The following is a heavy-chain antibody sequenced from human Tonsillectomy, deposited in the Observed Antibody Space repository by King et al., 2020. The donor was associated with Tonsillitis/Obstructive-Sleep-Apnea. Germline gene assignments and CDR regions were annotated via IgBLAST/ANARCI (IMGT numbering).Heavy chain of an antibody. CDR3: APLPGWELLGGFFDY. CDR1: GFSLSTSGVG. V-gene: IGHV2-5*02. Sequence: TLKESGPTLVKPTQTLTLTCTFSGFSLSTSGVGVGWIRQPPGKALEWLALIYWDDDKRYSPSLKSRLTITKDTSKNQVVLTMTNMDPVDTATYYCAPLPGWELLGGFFDYWGQGTLVTVSS. D-gene: IGHD1-26*01. J-gene: IGHJ4*02. CDR2: IYWDDDK.